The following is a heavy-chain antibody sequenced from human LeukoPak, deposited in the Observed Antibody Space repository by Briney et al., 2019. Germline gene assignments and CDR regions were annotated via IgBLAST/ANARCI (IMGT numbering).Heavy chain of an antibody. Sequence: GGSLRLSCAASGFTFRTSGMHWVRQAPGKGLEWVAFIQYHGRDKYYADSVKGRFTISRDNSKNTSYMEVNSLRAEDTAVYYCAREGGRTVAGTFDNWGQGTLVTVSS. J-gene: IGHJ4*02. CDR3: AREGGRTVAGTFDN. V-gene: IGHV3-30*02. CDR2: IQYHGRDK. CDR1: GFTFRTSG. D-gene: IGHD6-19*01.